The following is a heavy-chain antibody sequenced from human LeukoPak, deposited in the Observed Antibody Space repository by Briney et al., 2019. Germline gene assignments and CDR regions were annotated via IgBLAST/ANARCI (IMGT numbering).Heavy chain of an antibody. D-gene: IGHD3-3*01. J-gene: IGHJ4*02. V-gene: IGHV1-2*02. CDR1: GYTFTGYY. CDR3: ARDRSSPLRFLEWLSSTFDY. Sequence: GASVKVSCKASGYTFTGYYMHWVRQAPGQGLEWMGWINPNSGGTNYAQKFQGRVTMTRDTSISTAYMELSRLRSDDTAVYYCARDRSSPLRFLEWLSSTFDYWGQGTLVTVSS. CDR2: INPNSGGT.